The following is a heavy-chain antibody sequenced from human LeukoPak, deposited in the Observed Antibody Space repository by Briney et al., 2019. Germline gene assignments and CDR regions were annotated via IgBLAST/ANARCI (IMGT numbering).Heavy chain of an antibody. Sequence: GGTLRLSCAASGFTFSSYGMSWVRQAPGKGLEWVSTISGRRDSTSYADSVKGRFTISRDNSKNTRYLQINSLRAEDTAVYYCAREHYFYYIDAWGKGTTVTVSS. CDR1: GFTFSSYG. CDR2: ISGRRDST. J-gene: IGHJ6*03. V-gene: IGHV3-23*01. CDR3: AREHYFYYIDA.